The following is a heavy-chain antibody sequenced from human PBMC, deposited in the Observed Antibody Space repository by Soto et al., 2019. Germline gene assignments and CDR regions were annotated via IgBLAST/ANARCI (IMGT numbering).Heavy chain of an antibody. J-gene: IGHJ3*02. V-gene: IGHV1-2*04. Sequence: QVPLVQSGAEVKKPGASVKVSCKASGYTFTGYYMHWVRQAPGQGLEWMGWINPNSGGTNYAQKFQGWVTMTRDTSISTAYMELSRLRSDDTAVYYCARGLSGYCSSTSCYPENDAFDIWGQGTMVTVSS. D-gene: IGHD2-2*01. CDR1: GYTFTGYY. CDR3: ARGLSGYCSSTSCYPENDAFDI. CDR2: INPNSGGT.